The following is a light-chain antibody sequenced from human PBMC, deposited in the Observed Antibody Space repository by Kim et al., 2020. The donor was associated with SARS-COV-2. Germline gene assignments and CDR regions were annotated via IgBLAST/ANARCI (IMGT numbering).Light chain of an antibody. CDR1: KGIGSH. CDR3: QQLYSYPLT. J-gene: IGKJ3*01. Sequence: AVEAGGTIHCRASKGIGSHLAWYQQKPGRAPKFLIYAASTLQSGVPSRFSGSGSGTDFTLTISSLQPEDFATYYCQQLYSYPLTFGPGTKVDIK. V-gene: IGKV1-9*01. CDR2: AAS.